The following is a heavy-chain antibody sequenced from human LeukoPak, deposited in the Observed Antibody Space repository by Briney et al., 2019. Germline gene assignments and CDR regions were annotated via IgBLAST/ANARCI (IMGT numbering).Heavy chain of an antibody. V-gene: IGHV3-21*01. CDR3: AREPYDSSGYYFDY. CDR2: ISSSSYI. D-gene: IGHD3-22*01. CDR1: GFTFSSYS. J-gene: IGHJ4*02. Sequence: GGSLRLSCAASGFTFSSYSMNWVRQAPGKGLEWVSSISSSSYIYYADSVKGRFTISRDNAKNSLYLQMNSLRAEDTAVYYCAREPYDSSGYYFDYWGQGTLVTVSS.